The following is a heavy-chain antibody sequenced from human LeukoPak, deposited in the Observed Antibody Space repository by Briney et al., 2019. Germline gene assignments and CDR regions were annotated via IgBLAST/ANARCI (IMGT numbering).Heavy chain of an antibody. J-gene: IGHJ6*03. CDR2: IYTSGST. D-gene: IGHD4-17*01. Sequence: SETLSLTCTVSGASISNYFWTWIRQPAGKGLEWIGRIYTSGSTYYNPSLKSRVTISVDTSKNQFSLKLSSVTAADTAVYYCARVRGDYGEDSYYYYMDVWGKGTTVTISS. CDR1: GASISNYF. V-gene: IGHV4-4*07. CDR3: ARVRGDYGEDSYYYYMDV.